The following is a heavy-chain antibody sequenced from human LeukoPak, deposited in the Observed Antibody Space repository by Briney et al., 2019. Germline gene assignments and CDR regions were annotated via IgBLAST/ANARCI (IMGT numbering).Heavy chain of an antibody. CDR1: GFTFSSSA. CDR3: AKALYSSSWYRGYFDY. Sequence: GSLRLSCAASGFTFSSSAMSWVRQAPGKGLGWVSAISNNGGYTYYADSVKGRFTISRDNSKNTLYLQMNSLRAEDTAVYYCAKALYSSSWYRGYFDYWGQGTLVTVSS. D-gene: IGHD6-13*01. V-gene: IGHV3-23*01. CDR2: ISNNGGYT. J-gene: IGHJ4*02.